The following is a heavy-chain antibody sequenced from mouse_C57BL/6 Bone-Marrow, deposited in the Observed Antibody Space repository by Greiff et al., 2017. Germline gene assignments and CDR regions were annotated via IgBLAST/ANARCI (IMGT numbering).Heavy chain of an antibody. D-gene: IGHD1-1*01. CDR1: GYTFSDAW. CDR3: TQCIKGY. Sequence: EVKVVESGGGLVQPGASMKLSCAASGYTFSDAWMDWVRQSPEKGLEWVAEIRNNANNHATYYAETVKGRFTISREDSKSSVYLQMNNLRAEDTGIYYCTQCIKGYWGQGTTLTVSS. CDR2: IRNNANNHAT. V-gene: IGHV6-6*01. J-gene: IGHJ2*01.